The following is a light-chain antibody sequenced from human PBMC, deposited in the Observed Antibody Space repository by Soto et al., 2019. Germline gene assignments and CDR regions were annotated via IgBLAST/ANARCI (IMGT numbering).Light chain of an antibody. V-gene: IGLV2-14*01. Sequence: QSALTQPASVSGSPGQSITISCTGTSTDVGGYNYVSWYQHQPGKAPKLMIYEVSNRPSGVSNRFSCSKSGNTASLTISGLPAEDKADYDCSSYTSSSSLGVFGGGTKPTFL. J-gene: IGLJ2*01. CDR1: STDVGGYNY. CDR2: EVS. CDR3: SSYTSSSSLGV.